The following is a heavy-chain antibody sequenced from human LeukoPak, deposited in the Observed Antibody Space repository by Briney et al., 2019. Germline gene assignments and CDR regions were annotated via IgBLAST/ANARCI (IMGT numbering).Heavy chain of an antibody. V-gene: IGHV4-59*08. J-gene: IGHJ4*02. CDR3: ARHIQLWPYFDY. D-gene: IGHD5-18*01. CDR1: GGSISSYY. CDR2: IYYSGST. Sequence: SETLSLTCTVSGGSISSYYWSWVRQPPGKGLEWIVYIYYSGSTNSNPSLKSRVTISVDTSKNQFSLKLSSVTAADTAVYYCARHIQLWPYFDYWGQGTLVTVSS.